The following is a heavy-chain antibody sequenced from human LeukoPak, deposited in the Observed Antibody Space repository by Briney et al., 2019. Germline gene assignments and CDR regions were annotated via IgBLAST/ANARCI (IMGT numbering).Heavy chain of an antibody. V-gene: IGHV3-21*01. D-gene: IGHD3-22*01. CDR2: ITSSSSFT. CDR3: ARSVGSYYGDL. J-gene: IGHJ5*02. Sequence: GGSLRLSCAASGFTFSTYTMSWVRQAPGKGLDWVASITSSSSFTYYADSVKGRFTISRDNAKNSLYLQMNSLRFEDTAVYYCARSVGSYYGDLWGQGTLVTVSS. CDR1: GFTFSTYT.